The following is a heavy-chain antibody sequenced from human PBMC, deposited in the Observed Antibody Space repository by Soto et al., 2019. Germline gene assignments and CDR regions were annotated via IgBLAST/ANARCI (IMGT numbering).Heavy chain of an antibody. V-gene: IGHV4-4*02. D-gene: IGHD4-17*01. CDR2: LYHSVST. CDR3: ARDCDDGGNRDFDY. Sequence: VQLQESGPGLVKPSGTLSLTCSVSGGYSSSSNWWSWFRHPPGKGLEWIGELYHSVSTNYIPSLKSRVTISVHKSKNQFSLKLSSVTDADTAVYYCARDCDDGGNRDFDYWGQGTLVTVSS. CDR1: GGYSSSSNW. J-gene: IGHJ4*02.